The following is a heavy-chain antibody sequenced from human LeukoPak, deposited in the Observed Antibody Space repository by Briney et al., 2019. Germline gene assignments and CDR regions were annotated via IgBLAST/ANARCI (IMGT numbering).Heavy chain of an antibody. CDR3: ASWVNTAMVTTPCDY. D-gene: IGHD5-18*01. CDR1: GGSFSGYY. J-gene: IGHJ4*02. CDR2: INHSGST. V-gene: IGHV4-34*01. Sequence: PPETLSHTCAVYGGSFSGYYWSWIRQPPGKGLEWIGEINHSGSTNYNPSLKSRVTISVDTSKNQFSLKLSSVTAADTAVYYCASWVNTAMVTTPCDYWGQGTLCTVSS.